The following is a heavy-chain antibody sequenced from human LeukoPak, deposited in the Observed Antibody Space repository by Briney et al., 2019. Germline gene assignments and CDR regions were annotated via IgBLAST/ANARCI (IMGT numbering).Heavy chain of an antibody. V-gene: IGHV3-11*04. D-gene: IGHD6-13*01. CDR3: AKDRIAGTSDAFDI. CDR1: GFTFSDYY. CDR2: INSSGSTI. J-gene: IGHJ3*02. Sequence: PGGSLRLSCAASGFTFSDYYMSWIRQAPGKGLEWVSYINSSGSTIYYADSVRGRFTISRDNAKNSLYLQMNSLRAEDTAVYYCAKDRIAGTSDAFDIWGQGTMVTVSS.